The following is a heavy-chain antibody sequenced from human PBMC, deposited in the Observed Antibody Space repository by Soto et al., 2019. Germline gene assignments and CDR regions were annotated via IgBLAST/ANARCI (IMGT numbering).Heavy chain of an antibody. V-gene: IGHV4-31*03. CDR1: GGNISSGGYY. Sequence: PSETLSLTCPVSGGNISSGGYYWSWIRQHPGKGLEWIGYIYSSGSTFYNPSLKSRVTISVDTSKNQFSLNLNSVTAADTAVYYCARVLWSTVSPTRDSWFAPWGQGALVTVSS. J-gene: IGHJ5*02. D-gene: IGHD4-17*01. CDR3: ARVLWSTVSPTRDSWFAP. CDR2: IYSSGST.